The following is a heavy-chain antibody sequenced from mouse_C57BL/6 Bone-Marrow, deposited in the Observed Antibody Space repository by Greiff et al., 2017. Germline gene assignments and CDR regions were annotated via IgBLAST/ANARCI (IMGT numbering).Heavy chain of an antibody. D-gene: IGHD2-5*01. J-gene: IGHJ1*03. CDR1: GYNFTSYD. Sequence: VQLQQSGPELVKPGASVKLSCKASGYNFTSYDINSVKQRPGQGLEWIGWIYPRDGSTKYNEKFKGKATLTVDTSYSTAYIELHSLKSEASAVYFCARAPRSNYPYWYFDVWGTGTTVTVSS. V-gene: IGHV1-85*01. CDR3: ARAPRSNYPYWYFDV. CDR2: IYPRDGST.